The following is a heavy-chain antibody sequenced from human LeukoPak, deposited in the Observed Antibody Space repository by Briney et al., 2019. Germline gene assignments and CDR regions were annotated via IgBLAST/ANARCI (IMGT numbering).Heavy chain of an antibody. CDR3: AREAPVAAGSDAFDI. CDR1: GYTFTNYH. D-gene: IGHD6-19*01. Sequence: ASVKVSCKASGYTFTNYHMHWVRQAPGQGLEWMGIINPSGGSTSYAQKLQGRVTMTTDTSTNTAYMEVRSLRSDDTAVYYCAREAPVAAGSDAFDIWGQGTMVTVSS. J-gene: IGHJ3*02. V-gene: IGHV1-46*01. CDR2: INPSGGST.